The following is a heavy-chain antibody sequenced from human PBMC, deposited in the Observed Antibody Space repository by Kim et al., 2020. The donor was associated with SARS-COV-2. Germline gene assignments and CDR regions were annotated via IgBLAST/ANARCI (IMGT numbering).Heavy chain of an antibody. CDR1: GLTFSDYY. J-gene: IGHJ3*02. CDR3: ARVGNSVYCSGGTCYVVAFDI. D-gene: IGHD2-15*01. V-gene: IGHV3-11*06. Sequence: GGSLRLSCAASGLTFSDYYMSWIRQAPGKGLEWISYISSSSTYTDYADSVKGRFTVSRDNAKNSLYLQMNSLRAEDTAVYYCARVGNSVYCSGGTCYVVAFDIWGQGTMVTVSS. CDR2: ISSSSTYT.